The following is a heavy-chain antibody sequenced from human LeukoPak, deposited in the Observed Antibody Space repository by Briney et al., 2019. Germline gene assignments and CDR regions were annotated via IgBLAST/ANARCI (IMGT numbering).Heavy chain of an antibody. CDR3: ARVNSGYPGGAFDI. CDR2: TSHSGTT. D-gene: IGHD5-12*01. Sequence: SETLSLTCAVSAYSISSGYYWGWIRQPPGKGLEWIGSTSHSGTTFYTPSLKSRVTISVDTSKNQFSLKLSSVIATDTAVYYCARVNSGYPGGAFDIWGQGTMVTVSS. J-gene: IGHJ3*02. V-gene: IGHV4-38-2*01. CDR1: AYSISSGYY.